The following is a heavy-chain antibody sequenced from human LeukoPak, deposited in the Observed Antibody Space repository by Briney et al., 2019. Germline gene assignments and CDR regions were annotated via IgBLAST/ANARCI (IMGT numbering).Heavy chain of an antibody. V-gene: IGHV3-21*01. CDR2: ISSSSSYI. CDR3: ARLATNGGYGY. CDR1: GFTFSSYS. D-gene: IGHD5-12*01. J-gene: IGHJ4*02. Sequence: PGGSLRLSCAASGFTFSSYSMNWVRQAPGKGLEWVSPISSSSSYIYYAGSVKGRFTISRDNAKNSLYLQMNSLRTEDTAVYYCARLATNGGYGYWGQGTLVTVSS.